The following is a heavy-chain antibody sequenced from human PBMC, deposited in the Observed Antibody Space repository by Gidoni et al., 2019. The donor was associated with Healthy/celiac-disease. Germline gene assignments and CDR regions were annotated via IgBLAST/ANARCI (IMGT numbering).Heavy chain of an antibody. CDR2: IYYSGST. J-gene: IGHJ4*02. Sequence: QVQLQESGPGLLKPSETLPLTFTVPGASISSYYWSWIRQPPGKGLEWIGYIYYSGSTNNNPSLKSRVTISVDTSKNQFSLKLSSVTAADTAVYYCARSAAAAGTEGVFDYWGQGTLVTVSS. CDR3: ARSAAAAGTEGVFDY. V-gene: IGHV4-59*01. CDR1: GASISSYY. D-gene: IGHD6-13*01.